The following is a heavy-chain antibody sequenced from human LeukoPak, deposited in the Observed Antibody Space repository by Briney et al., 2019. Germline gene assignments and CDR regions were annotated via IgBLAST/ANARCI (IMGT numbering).Heavy chain of an antibody. D-gene: IGHD3-22*01. J-gene: IGHJ4*02. Sequence: GGSLRLSCAASGFTFDDYAMHWVRHAPGKGLEWVSGISWNSGSIGYADSVKGRFTISRDNAKNSLYLQMNSLRAEDTALYYCAKDGAGGYYDSSGYYDYWGQGTLVTVSS. CDR3: AKDGAGGYYDSSGYYDY. CDR1: GFTFDDYA. V-gene: IGHV3-9*01. CDR2: ISWNSGSI.